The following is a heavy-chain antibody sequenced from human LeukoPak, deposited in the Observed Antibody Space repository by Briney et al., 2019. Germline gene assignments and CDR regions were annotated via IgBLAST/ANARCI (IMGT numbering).Heavy chain of an antibody. D-gene: IGHD2-15*01. Sequence: GGSLRLSCAASGFTFSDYYMSWIRQAPGKGLEWVSYISSSGSTIYYADSVKGRFTISRDNAKNSLYLQMNSLRAEDTAVYYCARDRHVAASPKDYYYYMDVWGKGTTVTVSS. CDR2: ISSSGSTI. J-gene: IGHJ6*03. CDR1: GFTFSDYY. CDR3: ARDRHVAASPKDYYYYMDV. V-gene: IGHV3-11*04.